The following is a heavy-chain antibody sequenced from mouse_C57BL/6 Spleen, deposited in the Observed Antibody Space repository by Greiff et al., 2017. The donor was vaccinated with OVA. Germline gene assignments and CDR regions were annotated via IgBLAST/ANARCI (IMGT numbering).Heavy chain of an antibody. J-gene: IGHJ2*01. CDR1: GFNIKDYY. D-gene: IGHD1-1*01. CDR2: IDPEAGET. V-gene: IGHV14-2*01. CDR3: ARRGGSSYGYFDY. Sequence: VQLQQSGAELVKPGASVKLSCTASGFNIKDYYMHWVKQRTEQGLEWIGRIDPEAGETKYAPKFQGKATITADTSSNTAYLQLSSLTSEDTAVYYCARRGGSSYGYFDYWGQGTTLTVSS.